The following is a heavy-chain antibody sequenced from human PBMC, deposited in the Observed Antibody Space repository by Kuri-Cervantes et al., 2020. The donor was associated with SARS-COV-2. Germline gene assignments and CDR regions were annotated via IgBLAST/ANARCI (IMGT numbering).Heavy chain of an antibody. CDR1: GGTFRSYT. CDR2: IIPILGIA. CDR3: ARGRGVIISALDY. V-gene: IGHV1-69*02. Sequence: SVKVSCKASGGTFRSYTISWVRQTPGQGLEWMGRIIPILGIANYAQKSQGRVTITADKSTSKAYMELSSLRSEDTAVYYCARGRGVIISALDYWGKGTLVTVSS. J-gene: IGHJ4*02. D-gene: IGHD3-10*01.